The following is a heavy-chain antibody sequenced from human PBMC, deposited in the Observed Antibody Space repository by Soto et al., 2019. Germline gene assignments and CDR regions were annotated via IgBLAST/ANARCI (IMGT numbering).Heavy chain of an antibody. CDR2: IRQDGGAQ. CDR3: VRGGHGSGSYLGSY. CDR1: GFTFTTYW. J-gene: IGHJ4*02. Sequence: EVQLVESGGGLAQPGGSLRLSCVASGFTFTTYWMSWVRQAPGKGLEWVANIRQDGGAQYYVDSVKGRFTISRDNAKNSVYLQMDSMRAEDTAVYYCVRGGHGSGSYLGSYWGQGILVTVSS. V-gene: IGHV3-7*03. D-gene: IGHD3-10*01.